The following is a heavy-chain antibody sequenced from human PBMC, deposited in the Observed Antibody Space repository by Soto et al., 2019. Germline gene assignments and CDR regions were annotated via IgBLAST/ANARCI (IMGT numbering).Heavy chain of an antibody. Sequence: QVQLQESGPGLVKPSETLSLTCTVSGDSVSSGGNYWSWIRQPPGVGLEWIAYIHYSGSVNYNPSLASPVTISLDTSKNQVSLRLNSVTAADTAFYYCSRGGGYWGSTSCHTYYFDYWGQGPLVTVSS. J-gene: IGHJ4*02. D-gene: IGHD2-2*02. CDR1: GDSVSSGGNY. V-gene: IGHV4-61*08. CDR3: SRGGGYWGSTSCHTYYFDY. CDR2: IHYSGSV.